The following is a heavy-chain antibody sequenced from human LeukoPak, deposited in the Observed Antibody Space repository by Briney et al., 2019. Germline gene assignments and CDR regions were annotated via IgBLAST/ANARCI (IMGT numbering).Heavy chain of an antibody. V-gene: IGHV3-7*01. CDR2: IGGDGERK. CDR1: GISFSTYW. J-gene: IGHJ4*02. D-gene: IGHD6-25*01. Sequence: GGSLRLSCSASGISFSTYWMTWVRQAPGKGLEWLANIGGDGERKFYVDSVKGRFTISRDNAENTLYLQMNSLRVEDTAVYYCARDRGWRLLDYWGQGTLVTVSS. CDR3: ARDRGWRLLDY.